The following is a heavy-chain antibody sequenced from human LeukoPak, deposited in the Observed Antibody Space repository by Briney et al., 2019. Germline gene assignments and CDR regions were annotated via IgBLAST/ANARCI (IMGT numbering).Heavy chain of an antibody. V-gene: IGHV4-34*01. J-gene: IGHJ4*02. CDR1: GGSFSGYY. D-gene: IGHD4-17*01. CDR3: ARGRYGDYFGY. Sequence: SETLSLTCAVYGGSFSGYYWSWIRQPPGKGLEWIGEINHSGSTNYNPSLKSRVTISVDTSKNQFSLKLSSVAAADTAVYCCARGRYGDYFGYWGQGTLVTVSS. CDR2: INHSGST.